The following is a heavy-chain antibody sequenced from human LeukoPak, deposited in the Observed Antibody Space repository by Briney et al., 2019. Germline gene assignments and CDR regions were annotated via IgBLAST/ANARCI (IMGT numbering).Heavy chain of an antibody. CDR3: ARGMYGMDV. Sequence: GASVKVSCKASGGTFSSYAISWVRQAPGRGLEWMGRIIPILGIANYAQKFQGRVTITADTSTSTAYMELRSLRSDDTAVYYCARGMYGMDVWGQGTTVTVSS. CDR1: GGTFSSYA. CDR2: IIPILGIA. V-gene: IGHV1-69*04. J-gene: IGHJ6*02.